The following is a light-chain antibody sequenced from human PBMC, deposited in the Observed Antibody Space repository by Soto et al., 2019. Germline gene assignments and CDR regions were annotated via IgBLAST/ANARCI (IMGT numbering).Light chain of an antibody. Sequence: DIVMTQSPDSLAVSLGERATINCKSSQSVLYSSNNKNYLAWYQQKPGQPPKLLIYWTSTRKSGVPDRFSGSGSGIDFTLTISSLQAEDVAVYYCQQYYRTPQTFGQGTKVEIK. J-gene: IGKJ1*01. CDR1: QSVLYSSNNKNY. CDR3: QQYYRTPQT. V-gene: IGKV4-1*01. CDR2: WTS.